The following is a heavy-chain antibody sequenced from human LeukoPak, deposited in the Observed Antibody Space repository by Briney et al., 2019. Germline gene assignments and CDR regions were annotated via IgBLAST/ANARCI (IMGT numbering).Heavy chain of an antibody. CDR1: GFTFSSYG. Sequence: GGSLRLSCAASGFTFSSYGMHWVRQAPGKGLECVAVIWYDGSNKYYADSVKGRFTISRDNSKNTLYLQMNSLRAEDTAVYYCARDGWELLPLDYWGQGTLVTVSS. CDR2: IWYDGSNK. D-gene: IGHD1-26*01. J-gene: IGHJ4*02. V-gene: IGHV3-33*01. CDR3: ARDGWELLPLDY.